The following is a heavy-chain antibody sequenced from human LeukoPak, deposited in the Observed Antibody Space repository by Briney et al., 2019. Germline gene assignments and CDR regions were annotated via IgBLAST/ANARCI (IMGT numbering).Heavy chain of an antibody. CDR2: IYEVGSDT. CDR1: GWSFSSYW. J-gene: IGHJ4*02. D-gene: IGHD6-6*01. CDR3: AGEPRQLAY. V-gene: IGHV3-7*03. Sequence: PGGSLRLSCAVSGWSFSSYWMSWVRQVPGKGLEWVSSIYEVGSDTRYADSVRGRFTISRDNAKNSLYLQMNSLRVEDTATYYCAGEPRQLAYWGQGTLVTVSS.